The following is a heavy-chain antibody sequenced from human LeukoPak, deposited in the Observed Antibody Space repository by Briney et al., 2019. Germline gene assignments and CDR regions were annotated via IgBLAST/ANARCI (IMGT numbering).Heavy chain of an antibody. D-gene: IGHD5-18*01. J-gene: IGHJ4*02. CDR3: ARLFRGYSYVDY. CDR1: GGSISSHY. Sequence: SETLSLTCTVSGGSISSHYWCWIRQPPGKGLEWIGYIHDSGSINYNPSLKSRVTISVDTSKNQFSLKLSSVTAADTAVYYCARLFRGYSYVDYWGQGTLVTVSS. CDR2: IHDSGSI. V-gene: IGHV4-59*08.